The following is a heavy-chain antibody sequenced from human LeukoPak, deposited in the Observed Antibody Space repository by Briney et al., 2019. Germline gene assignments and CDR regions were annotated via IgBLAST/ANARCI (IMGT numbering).Heavy chain of an antibody. CDR3: ARDPRHGDYGDY. D-gene: IGHD4-17*01. J-gene: IGHJ4*02. V-gene: IGHV3-48*03. Sequence: TGRCLRLSCAASGFTFSSYEMNWVRQAPGKGLEWVSYIISSGSTIYYADSVKGRFTISRDNAKNSLYLQMNSLIAEDTAVYYCARDPRHGDYGDYWGQGTLVTVSS. CDR2: IISSGSTI. CDR1: GFTFSSYE.